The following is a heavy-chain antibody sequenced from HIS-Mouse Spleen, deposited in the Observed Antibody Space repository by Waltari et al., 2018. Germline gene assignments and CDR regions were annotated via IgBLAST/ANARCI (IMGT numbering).Heavy chain of an antibody. Sequence: QVQLVESGGGVVQPGRSLRLSCAASGFTFSTYGMQWVRQAPGKGLEWVAVISYDGSNKYYADSVKGRFTISRDNSKNTLYLQMNSLRAEDTAVYYCEGVYGSGSYYFDYWGQGTLVTVSS. J-gene: IGHJ4*02. CDR2: ISYDGSNK. D-gene: IGHD3-10*01. CDR1: GFTFSTYG. V-gene: IGHV3-30*03. CDR3: EGVYGSGSYYFDY.